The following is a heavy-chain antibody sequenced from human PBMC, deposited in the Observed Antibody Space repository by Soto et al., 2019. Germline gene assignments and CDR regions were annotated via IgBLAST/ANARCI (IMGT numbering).Heavy chain of an antibody. CDR2: ILHSGNT. Sequence: QLQLQESGPGLVKPSETLSLTCTVSGGSITRNNHYWGWIRQSPGKGLEWIGNILHSGNTNYKPSLKGRVTMSVETSKNHFSLKMNSVTAADTAVYYCARLGSSGWYQGSYFDYWGQGTLVTVSS. V-gene: IGHV4-39*02. CDR3: ARLGSSGWYQGSYFDY. CDR1: GGSITRNNHY. J-gene: IGHJ4*02. D-gene: IGHD6-19*01.